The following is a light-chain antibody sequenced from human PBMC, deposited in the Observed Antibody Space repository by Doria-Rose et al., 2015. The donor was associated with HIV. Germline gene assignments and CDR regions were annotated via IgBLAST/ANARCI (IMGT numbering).Light chain of an antibody. CDR3: SSYAGSNNVV. CDR1: SSDVGDYNY. J-gene: IGLJ2*01. CDR2: EVS. V-gene: IGLV2-8*01. Sequence: QSVLIQPPSASGSPGQSVTISCTGTSSDVGDYNYVSWYQQHPGKAPKLMIYEVSERPSGVPDRFSGSKSGNTASLTVSGLQAEDEADYYCSSYAGSNNVVFGGGTKSTVL.